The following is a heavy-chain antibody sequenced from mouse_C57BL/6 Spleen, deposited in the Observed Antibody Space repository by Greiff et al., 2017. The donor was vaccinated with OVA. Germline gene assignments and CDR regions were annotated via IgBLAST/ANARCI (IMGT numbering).Heavy chain of an antibody. D-gene: IGHD2-1*01. J-gene: IGHJ2*01. CDR1: GYTFTDYY. CDR2: INPNNGGT. CDR3: AREEAYGNYDGDFDY. V-gene: IGHV1-26*01. Sequence: SGPELVKPGASVKISCKASGYTFTDYYMNWVKQSHGKSLEWIGDINPNNGGTSYNQKFKGKATLTVDKSSSTAYMELRSLTSEDSAVYYCAREEAYGNYDGDFDYWGQGTTLTVSS.